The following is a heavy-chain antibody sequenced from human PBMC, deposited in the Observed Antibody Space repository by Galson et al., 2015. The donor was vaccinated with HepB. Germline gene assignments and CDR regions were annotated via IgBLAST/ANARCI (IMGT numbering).Heavy chain of an antibody. CDR3: AKGPLVLRFLEWLLPIDY. V-gene: IGHV3-23*01. Sequence: SLRLSCAAPGFTFSSYAMSWVRQAPGKGLEWVSAISGSGGSTYYADSVKGRFTISRDNSKNTLYLQMNSLRAEDAAVYYCAKGPLVLRFLEWLLPIDYWGQGTLVTVSS. CDR2: ISGSGGST. J-gene: IGHJ4*02. CDR1: GFTFSSYA. D-gene: IGHD3-3*01.